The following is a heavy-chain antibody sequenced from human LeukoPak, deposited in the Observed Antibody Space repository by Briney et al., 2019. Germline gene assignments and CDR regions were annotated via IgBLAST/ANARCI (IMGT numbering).Heavy chain of an antibody. Sequence: GGSLRLSCAASGFTFSSYSMNWVRQAPGKGLEWVSSISSSSSYIYYADSVKGRFTISRDNAKNSLYLQMNSLRAEDTAVYYCARRPIVGATDYWGQGTLVTVSS. J-gene: IGHJ4*02. D-gene: IGHD1-26*01. CDR3: ARRPIVGATDY. CDR2: ISSSSSYI. V-gene: IGHV3-21*01. CDR1: GFTFSSYS.